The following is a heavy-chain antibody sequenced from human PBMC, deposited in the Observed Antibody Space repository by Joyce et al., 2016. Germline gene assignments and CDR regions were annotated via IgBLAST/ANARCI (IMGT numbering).Heavy chain of an antibody. CDR1: GFTFSSYW. CDR2: IKQDGSEK. D-gene: IGHD3-10*01. V-gene: IGHV3-7*01. J-gene: IGHJ4*02. CDR3: ATVRDYYGSGSQPLDY. Sequence: EVQLVESGGGLVQPGGSLRLSCAACGFTFSSYWMSWVRQAPGKGLEWVANIKQDGSEKYYVDSVKGRFTISRDNAKNSLYLQMNSLRAEDTAVYYCATVRDYYGSGSQPLDYWGQGTLVTVSS.